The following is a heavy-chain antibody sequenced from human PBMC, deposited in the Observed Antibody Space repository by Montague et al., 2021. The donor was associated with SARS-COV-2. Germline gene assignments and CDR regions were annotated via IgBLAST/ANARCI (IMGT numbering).Heavy chain of an antibody. Sequence: YLRLSCAASGFRFSGYAMSWVRQAPGKGLEWVSAIVASGNDTYYADSVRGRFTSSRDNSKNMLYLQLNSLRVEDTAVYYCAKRVVVTSYRYFDYWGQGTLVTVSS. CDR3: AKRVVVTSYRYFDY. V-gene: IGHV3-23*01. CDR1: GFRFSGYA. J-gene: IGHJ4*02. CDR2: IVASGNDT. D-gene: IGHD2-21*02.